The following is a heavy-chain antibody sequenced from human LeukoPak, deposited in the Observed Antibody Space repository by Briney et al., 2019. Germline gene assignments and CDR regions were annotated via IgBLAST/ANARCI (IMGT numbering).Heavy chain of an antibody. D-gene: IGHD3-9*01. CDR1: GFTLTNYW. CDR3: ARDRYDILTGYNPLGAVDI. J-gene: IGHJ3*02. V-gene: IGHV3-74*01. Sequence: GGSLRLSCAASGFTLTNYWMHWVRQAPGKGLVWVSRINIDAGSISYADSVKGRFTISRDIAKNTLYLQMNSLRTEDTAVYYCARDRYDILTGYNPLGAVDIWGQGTMVTVSS. CDR2: INIDAGSI.